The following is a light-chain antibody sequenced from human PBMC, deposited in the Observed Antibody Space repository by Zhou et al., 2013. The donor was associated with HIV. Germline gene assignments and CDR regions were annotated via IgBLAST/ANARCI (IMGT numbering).Light chain of an antibody. V-gene: IGKV1-39*01. CDR2: AAS. J-gene: IGKJ4*01. CDR1: QNITDY. Sequence: QMTQSPXSLSASVGDRVTITCRASQNITDYLSWYQQKPGKAPRLLIYAASSLQSGVPSRFSGSGSGTDFTLTISSLQPEDFATYYCQQSYSTPLFGGGTKVEIK. CDR3: QQSYSTPL.